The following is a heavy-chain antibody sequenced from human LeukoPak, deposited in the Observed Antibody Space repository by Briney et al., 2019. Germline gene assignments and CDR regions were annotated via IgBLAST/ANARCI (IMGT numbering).Heavy chain of an antibody. V-gene: IGHV1-69*04. CDR2: IIPILGIA. J-gene: IGHJ4*02. CDR1: GGTFSSYA. CDR3: ARLEQVGNPIVATIGYPFDY. D-gene: IGHD5-12*01. Sequence: ASVKVSCKASGGTFSSYAISWVRQAPGQGLEWMGRIIPILGIANYAQKFQGRVTITADKSTSTAYMELSSLRSEDTAVYYCARLEQVGNPIVATIGYPFDYWGQGTLVTVSS.